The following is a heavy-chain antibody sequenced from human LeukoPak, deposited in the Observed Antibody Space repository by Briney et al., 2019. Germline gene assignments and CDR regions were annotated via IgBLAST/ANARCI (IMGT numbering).Heavy chain of an antibody. J-gene: IGHJ5*02. V-gene: IGHV4-38-2*02. CDR3: ARYYDGSGSPRFDP. CDR2: IHHSGSS. CDR1: GDSISSGYY. Sequence: SETLSLTCTVSGDSISSGYYWGWIRQPPGRGLEWIGSIHHSGSSYYNPSLKSRVTISVDTSKNEFSLKLSSVTAADTAVHYCARYYDGSGSPRFDPWGQGTLVTVSS. D-gene: IGHD3-22*01.